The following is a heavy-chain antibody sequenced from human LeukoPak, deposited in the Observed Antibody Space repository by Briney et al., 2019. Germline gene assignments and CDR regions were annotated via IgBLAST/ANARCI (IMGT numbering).Heavy chain of an antibody. CDR2: ISSSGVST. CDR1: GFTFSSYA. Sequence: GGSLRLSCAASGFTFSSYAMSWVRQAPGKGLEWVSAISSSGVSTYHADSVKGRFTISRDNSKNTLYLQINSLRAEDTAVYYCLYKHRLCWELLCWVQGTLVSVSS. V-gene: IGHV3-23*01. D-gene: IGHD3-10*01. CDR3: LYKHRLCWELLC. J-gene: IGHJ4*02.